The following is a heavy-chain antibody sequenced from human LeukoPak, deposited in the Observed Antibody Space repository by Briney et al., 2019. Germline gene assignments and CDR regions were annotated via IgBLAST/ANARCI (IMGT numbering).Heavy chain of an antibody. V-gene: IGHV4-59*13. Sequence: SETLSLPCTVSGGSFSSYYWSWIRQPPGKGLEWIGYIYYSGSTNYNPSHKSRVTISVDTSKNQFSLKLSSVTAADTAVYYCARTCITIFGEYYYYYMHVWGKGTTVTVSS. D-gene: IGHD3-3*01. CDR2: IYYSGST. CDR1: GGSFSSYY. CDR3: ARTCITIFGEYYYYYMHV. J-gene: IGHJ6*03.